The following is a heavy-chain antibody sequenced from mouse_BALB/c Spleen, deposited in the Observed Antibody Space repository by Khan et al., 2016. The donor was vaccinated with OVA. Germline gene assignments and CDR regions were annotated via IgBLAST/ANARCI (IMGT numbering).Heavy chain of an antibody. CDR1: GYSFTGYF. Sequence: VQLKQSGPELVRPGASVKISCKASGYSFTGYFMNWVMQSHGKSLEWIGRINPHIGETFYNQRFKDKATLTVDESSNKAYMELRSLASEDSAVYYCTRIYRSDFDYWGQGTTLTVSS. V-gene: IGHV1-20*02. CDR3: TRIYRSDFDY. D-gene: IGHD1-1*01. CDR2: INPHIGET. J-gene: IGHJ2*01.